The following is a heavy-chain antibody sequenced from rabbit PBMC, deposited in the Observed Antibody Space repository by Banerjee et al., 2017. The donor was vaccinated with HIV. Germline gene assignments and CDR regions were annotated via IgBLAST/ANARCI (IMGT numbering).Heavy chain of an antibody. V-gene: IGHV1S40*01. J-gene: IGHJ3*01. CDR1: GFDLSSYYY. CDR3: ARGGDGIYGYAINL. Sequence: QSLEESGGGLVKPEGSLTLTCKASGFDLSSYYYMCWVRQAPGKGLEWIGCINTGSGSAYYASWVISRFTISKTSSTTVTLQMTSLTAADTATYFCARGGDGIYGYAINLRGQGTLVTVS. CDR2: INTGSGSA. D-gene: IGHD6-1*01.